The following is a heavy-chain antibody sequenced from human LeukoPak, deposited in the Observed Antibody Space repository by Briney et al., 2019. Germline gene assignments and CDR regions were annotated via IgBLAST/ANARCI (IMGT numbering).Heavy chain of an antibody. D-gene: IGHD3-22*01. CDR2: IYTSGST. CDR3: AREQSLHYYDSSGYGD. Sequence: SETLSLTCAVYGGSFSGYYWSWIRQPAGKGLEWIGRIYTSGSTNYNPSLKSRVTISVDTSKNQFSLKLSSVTAADTAVYYCAREQSLHYYDSSGYGDWGQGTLVTVSS. V-gene: IGHV4-4*07. J-gene: IGHJ4*02. CDR1: GGSFSGYY.